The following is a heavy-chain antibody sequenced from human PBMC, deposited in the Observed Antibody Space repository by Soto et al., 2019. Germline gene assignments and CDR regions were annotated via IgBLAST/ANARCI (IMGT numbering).Heavy chain of an antibody. V-gene: IGHV1-3*01. CDR2: INAGNGNT. CDR1: GYTFTSYA. CDR3: ARDKASLRFFNWFDP. J-gene: IGHJ5*02. Sequence: ASVKVSCKASGYTFTSYAMHWVRQAPGQRLEWMGWINAGNGNTKYSQKFQGRVTITRDTSASTAYMELSSLRSEDTAVYYCARDKASLRFFNWFDPWGQGTLVTVSS. D-gene: IGHD3-3*01.